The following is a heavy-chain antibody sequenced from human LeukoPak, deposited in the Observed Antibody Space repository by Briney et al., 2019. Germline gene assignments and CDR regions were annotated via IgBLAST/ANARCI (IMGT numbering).Heavy chain of an antibody. D-gene: IGHD6-19*01. Sequence: PGGSLRLSCAASGFTFSSYAMHWVRQAPGKGLEWVAVISYDGSNKYYADSVKGRFTISRDNSKNTLYLQMNSLRAEDTAVYYCARDKAGYWGRGTLVTVSS. CDR2: ISYDGSNK. J-gene: IGHJ4*02. CDR3: ARDKAGY. V-gene: IGHV3-30*04. CDR1: GFTFSSYA.